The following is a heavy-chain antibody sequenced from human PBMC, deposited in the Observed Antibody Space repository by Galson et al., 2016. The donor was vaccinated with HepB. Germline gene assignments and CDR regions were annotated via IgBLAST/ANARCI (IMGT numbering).Heavy chain of an antibody. CDR3: ARDPPAAGTATWA. CDR2: MYSLGTT. D-gene: IGHD2-15*01. Sequence: SLRLSCAASGITVSNNYMRWVRQAPGKGLEWVSLMYSLGTTHYADSVKGRFTISRDNAKNTLYLQMNGLRVEDTAMYDCARDPPAAGTATWAWSQGTLVTVSS. J-gene: IGHJ5*02. V-gene: IGHV3-53*01. CDR1: GITVSNNY.